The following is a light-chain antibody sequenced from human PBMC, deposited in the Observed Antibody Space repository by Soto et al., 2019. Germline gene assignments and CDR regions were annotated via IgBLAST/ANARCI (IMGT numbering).Light chain of an antibody. CDR3: QQRANWPHT. J-gene: IGKJ2*01. V-gene: IGKV3-11*01. Sequence: EIVSTQSPATPSLSPGERATLSCRASQSVSSYLAWYQQKPGQAPRLLIYDASKRATGIPARFSGSGSGTDFTLTISSLEPEDSAVYYCQQRANWPHTFGQGTKLEIK. CDR2: DAS. CDR1: QSVSSY.